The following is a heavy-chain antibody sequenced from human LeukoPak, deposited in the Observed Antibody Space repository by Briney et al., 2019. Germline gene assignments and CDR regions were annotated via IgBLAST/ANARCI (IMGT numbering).Heavy chain of an antibody. J-gene: IGHJ6*03. V-gene: IGHV4-39*07. CDR1: GGSISSSSYY. CDR2: IYYSGST. D-gene: IGHD5-24*01. Sequence: SETLSLTCTVSGGSISSSSYYWGWIRQPPGKGLEWIGSIYYSGSTYYNPSLKSRVTISVDTSKNQFSLKLSSVTAADTAVYYCARVGEMATTGYYYYYYMDVWGKGTTVTVSS. CDR3: ARVGEMATTGYYYYYYMDV.